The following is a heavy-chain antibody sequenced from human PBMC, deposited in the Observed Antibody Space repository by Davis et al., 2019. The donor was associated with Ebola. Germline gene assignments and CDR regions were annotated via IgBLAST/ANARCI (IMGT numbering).Heavy chain of an antibody. CDR2: INPNSGGT. V-gene: IGHV1-2*02. J-gene: IGHJ6*02. D-gene: IGHD6-6*01. CDR3: ARPDLYSSSSDYNYYYGMDV. CDR1: GYTFTGYY. Sequence: ASVKVSCKASGYTFTGYYMHWVRQAPGQGLEWMGWINPNSGGTNYAQKFQGRVTMTRNTSISTAYMELSSLRSEDTAVYYCARPDLYSSSSDYNYYYGMDVWGQGTTVTVSS.